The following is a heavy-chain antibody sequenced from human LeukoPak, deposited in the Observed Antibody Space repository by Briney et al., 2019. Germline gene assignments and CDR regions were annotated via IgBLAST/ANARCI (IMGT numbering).Heavy chain of an antibody. J-gene: IGHJ3*02. Sequence: PSETLSLTCAVSGYSISSDYYWGWIRQPSGKGLEWIGSIYQSVSTYYNPSLKSRVTISVDTSKNQLSLKLSSVTAADTAVYYCARNKSTVTTSRHDAFDIWGQGTMVTVSS. CDR2: IYQSVST. CDR1: GYSISSDYY. CDR3: ARNKSTVTTSRHDAFDI. V-gene: IGHV4-38-2*01. D-gene: IGHD4-17*01.